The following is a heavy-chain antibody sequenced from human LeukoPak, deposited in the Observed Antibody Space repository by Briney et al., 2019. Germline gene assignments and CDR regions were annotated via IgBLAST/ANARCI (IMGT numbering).Heavy chain of an antibody. V-gene: IGHV3-48*04. J-gene: IGHJ5*02. D-gene: IGHD6-13*01. CDR3: ARFYSSSWTTNWFDP. Sequence: GGSLRLSCAASGFTFSSYSMKWVRQAPGKGLEWVSYISSSGSTIYYADSVKGRFTISRDNAKNSLYLQMNSLRAEDTAAYYCARFYSSSWTTNWFDPWGQGTLVTVSS. CDR1: GFTFSSYS. CDR2: ISSSGSTI.